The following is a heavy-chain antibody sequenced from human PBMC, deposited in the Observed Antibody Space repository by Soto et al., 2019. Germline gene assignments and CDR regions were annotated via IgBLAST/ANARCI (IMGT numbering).Heavy chain of an antibody. J-gene: IGHJ4*02. Sequence: SGPTLVNPTQTLTLTCTFSGFSLSTSGMSVSWIRQPPGKALEWLALLDWDDAKYYSPSLKTRLTISKGTSKNQVVLKMTNMDPVDTATYYCARAFMTTVTALDFWGQGXLVTVYS. D-gene: IGHD4-17*01. V-gene: IGHV2-70*01. CDR1: GFSLSTSGMS. CDR3: ARAFMTTVTALDF. CDR2: LDWDDAK.